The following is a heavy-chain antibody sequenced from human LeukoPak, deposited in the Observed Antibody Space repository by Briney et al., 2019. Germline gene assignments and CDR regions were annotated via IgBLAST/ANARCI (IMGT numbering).Heavy chain of an antibody. J-gene: IGHJ3*02. D-gene: IGHD4-17*01. Sequence: GGSLRLSCAASGFTASSNFMSWVRQAPGKGLEWVSVIYSGGSTYYADSVKGRFTISRDNSKNTLYLQMNSLRAEDTAVYYCARADYGAPDNAFDIWGQGTMVTVSS. CDR1: GFTASSNF. CDR3: ARADYGAPDNAFDI. CDR2: IYSGGST. V-gene: IGHV3-53*01.